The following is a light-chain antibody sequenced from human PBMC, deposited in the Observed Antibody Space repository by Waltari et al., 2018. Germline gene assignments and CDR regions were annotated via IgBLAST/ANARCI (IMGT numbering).Light chain of an antibody. CDR2: AAS. J-gene: IGKJ1*01. CDR1: KGIRND. CDR3: LQDYNDPRT. V-gene: IGKV1-6*01. Sequence: AIQMTQSPSSLSASVGARLTITCRASKGIRNDLSWYQQKPGKAPKLLIYAASILQSGVPSRFSGSGAGTDVTLTISSRQPEDFATYYCLQDYNDPRTFGQGTKVEIK.